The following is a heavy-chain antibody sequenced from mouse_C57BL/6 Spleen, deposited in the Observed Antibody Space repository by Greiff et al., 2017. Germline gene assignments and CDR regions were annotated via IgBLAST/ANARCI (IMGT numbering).Heavy chain of an antibody. CDR2: ISYDGSN. V-gene: IGHV3-6*01. Sequence: EVKLMASGPGLVKPSQSLSLTCSVTGYSITSGYYWNWIRQFPGNKLEWMGYISYDGSNNYNPSLKNRISITRDTSKNQFFLKLNSVTTEDTATYYCAREELRYVDVWGTGTTVTVSS. J-gene: IGHJ1*03. CDR1: GYSITSGYY. D-gene: IGHD2-1*01. CDR3: AREELRYVDV.